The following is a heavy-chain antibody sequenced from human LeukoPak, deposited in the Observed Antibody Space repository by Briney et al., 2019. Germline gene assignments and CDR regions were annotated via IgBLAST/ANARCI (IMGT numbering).Heavy chain of an antibody. CDR1: GFTFSSYA. D-gene: IGHD2-21*01. CDR2: ISYDGSNK. Sequence: GGSLRLSCAASGFTFSSYAMHWVRQAPGKRLEWVAVISYDGSNKYYADSVKGRFTISRDNSKNTLYLQMNSLRAEDTAVYYCARDLGGDSIAFDYWGQGTLVTVSS. V-gene: IGHV3-30*04. CDR3: ARDLGGDSIAFDY. J-gene: IGHJ4*02.